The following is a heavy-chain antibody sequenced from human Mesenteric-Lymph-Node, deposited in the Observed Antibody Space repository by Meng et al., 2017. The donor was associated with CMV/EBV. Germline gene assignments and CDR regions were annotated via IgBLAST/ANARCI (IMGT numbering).Heavy chain of an antibody. D-gene: IGHD2-2*01. CDR3: TRVLERGYCSSNTCYEHDY. CDR2: IYMDGRT. J-gene: IGHJ4*02. CDR1: GFNVSTSY. V-gene: IGHV3-66*02. Sequence: GESLKISCAVSGFNVSTSYMNWVRQAPGKGLEWVSVIYMDGRTYFPYSVQGRFTISRDNSKNTVFLEMNSLRADDTAVYYCTRVLERGYCSSNTCYEHDYWGQGTLVTVSS.